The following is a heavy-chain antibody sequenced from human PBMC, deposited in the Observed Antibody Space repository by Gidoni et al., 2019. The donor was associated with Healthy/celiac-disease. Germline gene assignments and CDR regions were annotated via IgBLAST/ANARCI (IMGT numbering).Heavy chain of an antibody. J-gene: IGHJ6*02. CDR3: AVQNYDILTGYDGTYYGMDV. D-gene: IGHD3-9*01. Sequence: QVQLVQSGAEVKKPGASVKVSCKASGYTFTSYDINWVRQATGQGLEWMGWMNPNSGNTGYAQKFQGRVTMTRNTSISTAYMELSSLRSEDTAVYYCAVQNYDILTGYDGTYYGMDVWGQGTTVTVSS. CDR1: GYTFTSYD. CDR2: MNPNSGNT. V-gene: IGHV1-8*01.